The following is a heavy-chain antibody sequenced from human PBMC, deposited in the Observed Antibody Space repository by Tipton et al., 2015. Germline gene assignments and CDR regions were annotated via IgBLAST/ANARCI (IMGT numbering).Heavy chain of an antibody. CDR1: DASISRSDDY. D-gene: IGHD7-27*01. Sequence: GLVKPSETLSLVCSVSDASISRSDDYWGWIRQPPGKGLEWIGYIASSGSTHYNLSLKSRVTISVDTSKNQFSLKLSSVTAADTAVYYCARHVELGPTSHWFDPWGQGTLVIVSS. J-gene: IGHJ5*02. CDR3: ARHVELGPTSHWFDP. V-gene: IGHV4-39*01. CDR2: IASSGST.